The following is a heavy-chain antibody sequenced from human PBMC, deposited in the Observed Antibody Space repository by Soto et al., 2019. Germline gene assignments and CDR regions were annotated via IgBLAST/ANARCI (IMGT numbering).Heavy chain of an antibody. CDR2: IRSKANSYAT. Sequence: GGSLRLSCAASGFTFSGSAMHWVRQASGKGLEWVGRIRSKANSYATAYAASVKGRFTISRDDSKNTAYLQMNSLKTEDTAVYYCTVPLGAVAVTRDYWGQGTLVTVSS. CDR3: TVPLGAVAVTRDY. J-gene: IGHJ4*02. CDR1: GFTFSGSA. D-gene: IGHD6-19*01. V-gene: IGHV3-73*01.